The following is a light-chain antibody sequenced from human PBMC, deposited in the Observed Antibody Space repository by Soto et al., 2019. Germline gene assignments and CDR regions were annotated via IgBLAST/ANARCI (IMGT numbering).Light chain of an antibody. CDR1: QSLSRW. J-gene: IGKJ1*01. CDR2: GAS. Sequence: DIQMTQSPSTLSASVGDRVTITCRASQSLSRWLAWYQQKPGTAPKLLIYGASILQSGVPSRFSGSGSGTEFTLTISSLQPDDFATYYCQEYDGYLWTFGQGTRWIS. V-gene: IGKV1-5*01. CDR3: QEYDGYLWT.